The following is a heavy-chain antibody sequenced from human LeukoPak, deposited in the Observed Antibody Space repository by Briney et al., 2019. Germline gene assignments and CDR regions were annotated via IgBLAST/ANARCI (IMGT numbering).Heavy chain of an antibody. Sequence: PSETLSLTCAVSIGSINSGNWWSWVRQSPGKGLEWIGEIYHNGTPNYNPSLKSRVTISADTFKNQFSLKLSSVTAADTAVYYCARASYAEEGDFDYWGQGTLVTVSS. V-gene: IGHV4-4*02. CDR3: ARASYAEEGDFDY. J-gene: IGHJ4*02. CDR1: IGSINSGNW. CDR2: IYHNGTP. D-gene: IGHD2-2*01.